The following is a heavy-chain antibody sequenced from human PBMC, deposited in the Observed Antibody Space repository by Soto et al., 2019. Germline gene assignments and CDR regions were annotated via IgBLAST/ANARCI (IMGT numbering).Heavy chain of an antibody. J-gene: IGHJ3*02. V-gene: IGHV1-69*01. Sequence: QVQLVQSGAEVKKPGSSVKFSCKASGGTFSSYAISWVRQAPGQGLEWMGGIIPIFGTANYAQKFQGRVTITADESTSTAYMELSSLRSEDTAVYYCARGIPGSSAPVRAAFDIWGQGTMVTVSS. D-gene: IGHD3-22*01. CDR3: ARGIPGSSAPVRAAFDI. CDR1: GGTFSSYA. CDR2: IIPIFGTA.